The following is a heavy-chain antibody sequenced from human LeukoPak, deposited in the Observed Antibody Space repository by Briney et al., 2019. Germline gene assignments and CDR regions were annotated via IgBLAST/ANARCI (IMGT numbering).Heavy chain of an antibody. V-gene: IGHV1-2*02. J-gene: IGHJ4*02. Sequence: GASVKVSCKASGYTFTDPYIHWVRQAPGQGLEWMGWINPNSGGTNYAQKFQGRVTMTREKSISTAYMEVRSLRSDDTAVYYCARGSTWNFDYWGQGTLVTVSS. D-gene: IGHD1-1*01. CDR1: GYTFTDPY. CDR2: INPNSGGT. CDR3: ARGSTWNFDY.